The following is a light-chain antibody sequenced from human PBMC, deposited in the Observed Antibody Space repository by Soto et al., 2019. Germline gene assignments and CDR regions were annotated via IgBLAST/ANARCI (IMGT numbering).Light chain of an antibody. J-gene: IGLJ1*01. CDR2: EVN. CDR3: FSFTTTSTHV. CDR1: NSDAGTYSL. Sequence: QSALTQPASVSGAPRQSISIPCTGSNSDAGTYSLVSWYQQHPGEAPKLIIYEVNNRPSGVSNRFSGSKSGNTAYLTISGLQVEDEAEYFCFSFTTTSTHVFGTGTKLTVL. V-gene: IGLV2-14*02.